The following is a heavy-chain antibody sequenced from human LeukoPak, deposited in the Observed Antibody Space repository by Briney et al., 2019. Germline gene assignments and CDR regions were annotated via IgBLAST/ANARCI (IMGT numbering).Heavy chain of an antibody. V-gene: IGHV4-34*01. Sequence: SETLSLTCAVSGGSFSGYYWSWIRQPPGRGLEWIGEINHSGSTNYNPSLKSRVTISVDTSKNQFSLKLSSVTAADTAVYYCARRSILTGYYSYYYNYMDVWGKGTTVTISS. CDR1: GGSFSGYY. J-gene: IGHJ6*03. CDR3: ARRSILTGYYSYYYNYMDV. D-gene: IGHD3-9*01. CDR2: INHSGST.